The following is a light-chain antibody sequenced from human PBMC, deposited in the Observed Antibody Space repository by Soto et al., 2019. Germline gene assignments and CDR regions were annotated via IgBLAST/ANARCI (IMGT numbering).Light chain of an antibody. CDR2: GAS. J-gene: IGKJ5*01. V-gene: IGKV4-1*01. Sequence: DIVMTQSQDSLAVSLGERATINCKSRQSVLYSSNNKNYLAWYQQKPGQAPRLLIHGASTRATGIPARFSGSGSGRDFTLTISGLEPEDFAVYYCQQYGSSPLISFGQGTRLEIK. CDR1: QSVLYSSNNKNY. CDR3: QQYGSSPLIS.